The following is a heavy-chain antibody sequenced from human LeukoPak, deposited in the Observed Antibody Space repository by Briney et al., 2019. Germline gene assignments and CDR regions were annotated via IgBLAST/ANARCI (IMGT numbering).Heavy chain of an antibody. CDR3: ARPDRRSGREFDP. D-gene: IGHD1-1*01. V-gene: IGHV4-34*01. Sequence: SETLSLTCAVYGGSFSGYYWSWIRQPPGKGLEWIGEINHSGSTNYNPSLKSRVTISVDTSKNQFSLKLSSVTAADTAVYYCARPDRRSGREFDPWGQGTLVTVSS. CDR1: GGSFSGYY. CDR2: INHSGST. J-gene: IGHJ5*02.